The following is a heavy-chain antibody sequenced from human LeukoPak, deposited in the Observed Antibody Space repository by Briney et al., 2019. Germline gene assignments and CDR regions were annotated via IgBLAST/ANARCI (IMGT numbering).Heavy chain of an antibody. V-gene: IGHV3-7*03. D-gene: IGHD2-15*01. CDR3: VRDPTRAECSDGSCYLDY. CDR2: IDEGGSEK. Sequence: GGSLRLSCEASGFTFSRFWMSWVRQAPGEGLEWVANIDEGGSEKYHVGSVRGRFTISRDNAMNSLYLQMNSLRAEDTAVYYCVRDPTRAECSDGSCYLDYWGQGTLVSVSS. J-gene: IGHJ4*02. CDR1: GFTFSRFW.